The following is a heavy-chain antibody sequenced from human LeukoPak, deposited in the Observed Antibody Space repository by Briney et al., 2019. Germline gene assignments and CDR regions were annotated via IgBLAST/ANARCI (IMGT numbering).Heavy chain of an antibody. CDR3: ARNKGGDI. J-gene: IGHJ4*02. CDR1: GFTFSHYW. V-gene: IGHV3-7*01. CDR2: IKEDVSEK. Sequence: GGSLRLSCAASGFTFSHYWMSWVRQAPGKGLEWVANIKEDVSEKHYVDSVKGRSTISRDNDKNSLSLQMNSLSAEDTAVYYCARNKGGDIWGQGTLVTVSS. D-gene: IGHD1/OR15-1a*01.